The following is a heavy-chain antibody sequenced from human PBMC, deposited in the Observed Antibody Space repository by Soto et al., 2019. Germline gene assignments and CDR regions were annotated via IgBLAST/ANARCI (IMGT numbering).Heavy chain of an antibody. D-gene: IGHD3-9*01. CDR2: ISSSSSYI. CDR3: ARGRILTGYYSEFDY. J-gene: IGHJ4*02. Sequence: WGSLRLSWAASGFTFSGYSMNWVRQAPGKGLEWVSSISSSSSYIYYADSVKGRFTISRDNAKNSLYLQMNSLRAEDTAVYYCARGRILTGYYSEFDYWGQGTLVTVSS. CDR1: GFTFSGYS. V-gene: IGHV3-21*01.